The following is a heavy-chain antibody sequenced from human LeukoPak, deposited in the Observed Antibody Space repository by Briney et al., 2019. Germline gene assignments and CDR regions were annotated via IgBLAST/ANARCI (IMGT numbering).Heavy chain of an antibody. CDR1: GFTFSSYA. D-gene: IGHD3-22*01. CDR3: AKDDSSGYYSDYFDY. J-gene: IGHJ4*02. CDR2: ISGSGGST. V-gene: IGHV3-23*01. Sequence: GGSLRLSCAASGFTFSSYAMSWVRQAPGKGLEWVSAISGSGGSTYYADSVKGRFTISRDNSKNTLYLQMNSLRAEDTAVYYCAKDDSSGYYSDYFDYWGQGTLVTVSS.